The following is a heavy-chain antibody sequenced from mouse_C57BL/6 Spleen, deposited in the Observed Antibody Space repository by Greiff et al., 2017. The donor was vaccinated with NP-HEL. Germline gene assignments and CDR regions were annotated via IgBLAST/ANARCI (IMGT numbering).Heavy chain of an antibody. D-gene: IGHD1-1*01. J-gene: IGHJ1*03. Sequence: DVQLVESEGGLVQPGSSMKLSCTASGFTFSDYYMAWVRQVPEKGLEWVANINYDGSSTYYLDSLKSRFIISRDNAKNILYLQMSSLKSEDTATYYCASDGPYYYGSSHWYFDVWGTGTTVTVSS. CDR2: INYDGSST. V-gene: IGHV5-16*01. CDR1: GFTFSDYY. CDR3: ASDGPYYYGSSHWYFDV.